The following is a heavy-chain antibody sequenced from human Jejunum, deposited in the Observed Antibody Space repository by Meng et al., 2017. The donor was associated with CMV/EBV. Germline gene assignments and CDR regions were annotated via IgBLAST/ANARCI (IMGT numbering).Heavy chain of an antibody. CDR2: IKQDGSDK. V-gene: IGHV3-7*01. CDR3: ARATSPPYCGRPNCYLATEYFEH. J-gene: IGHJ1*01. D-gene: IGHD2-21*01. Sequence: MSWVRQAPGRGLEWVANIKQDGSDKCYVGSVEGRFTVSRDNTKNTVYLQMNSLRVEDTAVYYCARATSPPYCGRPNCYLATEYFEHLGQGSLVTVSS.